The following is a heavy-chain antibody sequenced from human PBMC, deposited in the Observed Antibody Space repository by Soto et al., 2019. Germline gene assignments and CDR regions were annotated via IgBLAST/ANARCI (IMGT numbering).Heavy chain of an antibody. Sequence: MRRVIKAQGKGLEWVSSISSSSYIYYADSVKGRFTISRDNAKNSLYLQMNSLRAEDTAVYYCGRATYYYDSSGPQGGQGTLVTVSS. CDR3: GRATYYYDSSGPQ. CDR2: ISSSSYI. V-gene: IGHV3-21*01. D-gene: IGHD3-22*01. J-gene: IGHJ4*02.